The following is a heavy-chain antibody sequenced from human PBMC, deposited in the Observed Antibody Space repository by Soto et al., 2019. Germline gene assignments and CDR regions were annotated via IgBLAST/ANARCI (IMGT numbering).Heavy chain of an antibody. Sequence: EVQLLESGGGLVQPGGSLRLSCAASGFTFSTYAMNWVRQAPGKGLEWVSGISGSGDSTYYADSVKGRFTVSRDNSKNTLYLHMNSLRGEDAAVFYCAKERSSGWSFDYWGQGTMVTVSP. J-gene: IGHJ4*02. V-gene: IGHV3-23*01. CDR1: GFTFSTYA. CDR2: ISGSGDST. CDR3: AKERSSGWSFDY. D-gene: IGHD3-22*01.